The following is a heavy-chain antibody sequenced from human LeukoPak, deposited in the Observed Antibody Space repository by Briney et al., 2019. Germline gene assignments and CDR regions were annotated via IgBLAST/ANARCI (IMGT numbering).Heavy chain of an antibody. J-gene: IGHJ4*02. CDR3: VREGPGSGWTYFDY. CDR2: IDSAGNT. CDR1: GSIFNTYD. D-gene: IGHD6-19*01. Sequence: GGSLRLSCAASGSIFNTYDMHWVRQTTGKGLEWVSAIDSAGNTYYPGSVKGRFTISRENAKNSLYLQMNSLRAGDTAVYYCVREGPGSGWTYFDYWGQGTLVTVSS. V-gene: IGHV3-13*04.